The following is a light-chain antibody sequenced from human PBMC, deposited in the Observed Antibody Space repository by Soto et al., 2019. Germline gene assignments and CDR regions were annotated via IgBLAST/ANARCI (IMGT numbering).Light chain of an antibody. CDR3: QQYNNWPPVT. V-gene: IGKV1-5*01. J-gene: IGKJ1*01. CDR1: QSISSW. CDR2: AAS. Sequence: DIQMTQSPSTLSASVGDRVTITCRASQSISSWLAWYQQKPGKAPKRLIYAASSLQSGVPSRFSGSGSGTEFTLTISSLQSEDFAVYYCQQYNNWPPVTFGQGTKVDIK.